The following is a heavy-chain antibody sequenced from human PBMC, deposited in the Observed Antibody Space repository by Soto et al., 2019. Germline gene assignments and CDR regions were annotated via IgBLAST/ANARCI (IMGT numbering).Heavy chain of an antibody. D-gene: IGHD2-2*01. J-gene: IGHJ5*02. V-gene: IGHV5-10-1*01. CDR2: IDPRDSYT. CDR3: ARLYCSSSTCDSWFDP. Sequence: LGESLKIACTGFGYTFTTFWISWVRQMPGRGLEWMGRIDPRDSYTNYSPSFQGHVTISVDKSISTAYLQWGSLKASDTAMYYCARLYCSSSTCDSWFDPWGQGTLVTVS. CDR1: GYTFTTFW.